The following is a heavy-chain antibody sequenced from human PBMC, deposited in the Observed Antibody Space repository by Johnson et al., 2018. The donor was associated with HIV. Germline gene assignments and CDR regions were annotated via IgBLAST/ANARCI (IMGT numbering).Heavy chain of an antibody. D-gene: IGHD3-10*01. CDR3: TTMSALWFGDIHVFGDGFDI. CDR1: GFTFSSYA. J-gene: IGHJ3*02. CDR2: ISYDGSNK. Sequence: QVQLVESGGGVVQPGRSLRLSCAASGFTFSSYAMHWVRQAPGKGLEWVAVISYDGSNKYYADSVKGRFTISRDNSKNTLYLQMNGLKTEDTAMYYCTTMSALWFGDIHVFGDGFDIWGQGTMVTVSS. V-gene: IGHV3-30-3*01.